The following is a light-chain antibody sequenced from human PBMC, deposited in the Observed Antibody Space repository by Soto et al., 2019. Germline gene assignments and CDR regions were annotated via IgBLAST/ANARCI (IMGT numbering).Light chain of an antibody. CDR1: QSVSSY. Sequence: EIVLTQSPATLSLSPGERATLSCRASQSVSSYLAWYQKKPGQAPRLLIYDASNRATGIPARLSGSGSGTDFPITISSREPQDFAVYYCQQRQTFGHWNKLEIK. V-gene: IGKV3-11*01. CDR2: DAS. CDR3: QQRQT. J-gene: IGKJ2*01.